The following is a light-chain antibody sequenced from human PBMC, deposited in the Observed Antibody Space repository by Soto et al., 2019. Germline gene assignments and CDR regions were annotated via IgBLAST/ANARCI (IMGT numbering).Light chain of an antibody. V-gene: IGKV1-39*01. J-gene: IGKJ5*01. CDR1: QSISSN. CDR3: QQSYSTPIT. CDR2: AAS. Sequence: DIQLAHSHTSLSASVGDRGTMTFRASQSISSNLNWYQQKPGRAPDLLIYAASSLHSGVPSRFSGSASGTDFTLTISSLQPEDFATYYCQQSYSTPITFGQGTRLEIK.